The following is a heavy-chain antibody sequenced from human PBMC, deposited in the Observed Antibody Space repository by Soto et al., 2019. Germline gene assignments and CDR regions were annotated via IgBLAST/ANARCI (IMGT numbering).Heavy chain of an antibody. CDR2: ISTRSDAM. V-gene: IGHV3-48*01. D-gene: IGHD3-16*02. CDR3: VVGYRYAFEM. Sequence: EVQLVESGGGLVQPGGSLRLSFAASGFTFNLYPMNWVRQAPGKGLEWLSHISTRSDAMYYADSVKGRFTISRDNAKLSLYLQIIGLIVEDTAIYYCVVGYRYAFEMWGQGTTVTVSP. CDR1: GFTFNLYP. J-gene: IGHJ3*02.